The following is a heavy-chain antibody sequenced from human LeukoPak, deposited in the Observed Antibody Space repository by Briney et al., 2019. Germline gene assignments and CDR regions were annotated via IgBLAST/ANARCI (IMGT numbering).Heavy chain of an antibody. V-gene: IGHV4-59*04. CDR1: GGSIGSYY. J-gene: IGHJ4*02. CDR3: ARASSGWYGLFDY. Sequence: SETLSLTCTVSGGSIGSYYWSWIRQPPGKGLEWIGSIYHSGSTYYNPSLKSRVTISVDTSKNQFSLKLSSVTAADTAVYYCARASSGWYGLFDYWGRGTLVTVTS. CDR2: IYHSGST. D-gene: IGHD6-19*01.